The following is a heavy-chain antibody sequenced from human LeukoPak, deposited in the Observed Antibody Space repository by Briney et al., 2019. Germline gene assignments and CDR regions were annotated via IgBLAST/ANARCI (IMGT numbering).Heavy chain of an antibody. D-gene: IGHD3-22*01. J-gene: IGHJ3*02. CDR2: IFAGGSA. CDR3: ARVPDRSGYSGAFDI. V-gene: IGHV3-53*01. Sequence: PGGSLRLSCEASEFTVISAYMNWVRRAPGQGLEWVSDIFAGGSAYYADSVKGRLTISRDNSKNMVYLQMNSLTAEDTAVYYCARVPDRSGYSGAFDIWGQGTMVTVSS. CDR1: EFTVISAY.